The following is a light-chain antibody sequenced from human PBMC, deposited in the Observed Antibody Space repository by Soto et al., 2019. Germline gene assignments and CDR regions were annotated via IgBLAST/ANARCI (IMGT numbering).Light chain of an antibody. J-gene: IGKJ2*01. CDR2: GAS. V-gene: IGKV1-39*01. CDR3: QQSYSTPLYT. CDR1: QSISNF. Sequence: IQMTQDPSSLSASVGDRVTMTCRASQSISNFVNWYQQKPGKAPQVLIYGASTLLSGVPTRFSGSGSGTEFTLTISSLQPEDFATYYCQQSYSTPLYTFGQGTTLEI.